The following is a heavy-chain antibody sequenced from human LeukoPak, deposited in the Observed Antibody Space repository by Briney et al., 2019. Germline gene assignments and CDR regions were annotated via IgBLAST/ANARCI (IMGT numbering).Heavy chain of an antibody. Sequence: PGGSLRLSCAASGFTFSSYAMSWVRQAPGKGLEWVSAISGRGGSTYYAGSVKGPFTISRDNSKNTLYPQMNSLRAEDTTVYYCAKDLSPYYYDSSGWDYFDYRGQGTLVTVSS. D-gene: IGHD3-22*01. J-gene: IGHJ4*02. CDR3: AKDLSPYYYDSSGWDYFDY. V-gene: IGHV3-23*01. CDR2: ISGRGGST. CDR1: GFTFSSYA.